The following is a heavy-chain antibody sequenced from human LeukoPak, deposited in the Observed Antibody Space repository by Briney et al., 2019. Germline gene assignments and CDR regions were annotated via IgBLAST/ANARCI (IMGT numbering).Heavy chain of an antibody. CDR1: GFTLSDYY. J-gene: IGHJ4*02. V-gene: IGHV3-11*01. CDR3: ARRRDFIDY. Sequence: GGSLRLSCAASGFTLSDYYMSWIRQAPGKGLEWVSYSSSSGSTIYYADSVKGRFAISRDNAKNSLYLQMNSLRAEDASVYYCARRRDFIDYWGQGTLVTVSS. D-gene: IGHD3/OR15-3a*01. CDR2: SSSSGSTI.